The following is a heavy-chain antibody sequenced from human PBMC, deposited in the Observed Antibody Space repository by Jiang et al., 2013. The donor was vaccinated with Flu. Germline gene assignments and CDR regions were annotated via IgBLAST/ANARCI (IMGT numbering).Heavy chain of an antibody. CDR1: GFTFSSYS. CDR3: ARRSTGFYFDY. J-gene: IGHJ4*02. CDR2: ISSSGSTI. Sequence: GGLVQPGGSLRLSCAASGFTFSSYSMNWVRQAPGKGLEWVSYISSSGSTIYYADSVRGRFTISRDSAKNSLYLQMNSLRAEDTAVYYCARRSTGFYFDYWGQGTLVTVSS. V-gene: IGHV3-48*01.